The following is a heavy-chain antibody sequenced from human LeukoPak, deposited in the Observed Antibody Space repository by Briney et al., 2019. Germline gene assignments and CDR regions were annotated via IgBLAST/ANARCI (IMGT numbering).Heavy chain of an antibody. V-gene: IGHV3-23*01. CDR1: GFTFSSYA. J-gene: IGHJ4*02. D-gene: IGHD3-10*01. Sequence: GGSLRLSCAGSGFTFSSYAMSWVRQAPGKGLEWVPAISGSAVATYYADSVKGRFTISRDSSKNTLYLQMNSLRAEDTAVYYCAKDRGYGSGSYPGVYYFDYRGQGTLVAVSS. CDR3: AKDRGYGSGSYPGVYYFDY. CDR2: ISGSAVAT.